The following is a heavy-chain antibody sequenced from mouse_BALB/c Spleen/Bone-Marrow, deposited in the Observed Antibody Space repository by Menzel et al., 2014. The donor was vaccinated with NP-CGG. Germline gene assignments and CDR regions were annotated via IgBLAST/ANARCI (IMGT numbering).Heavy chain of an antibody. CDR3: VRGNGYHFDY. CDR2: ISYSGNA. D-gene: IGHD1-2*01. Sequence: VQLQQSGPSLVKPSQTLSLTCSVTGDSITSSYWNWIRKFPGNKLEYMGYISYSGNAYYNPSLKSRISLTRDTSKNQYYLQLNSVTTEDTATYFCVRGNGYHFDYWGQGATLTVSS. V-gene: IGHV3-8*02. CDR1: GDSITSSY. J-gene: IGHJ2*01.